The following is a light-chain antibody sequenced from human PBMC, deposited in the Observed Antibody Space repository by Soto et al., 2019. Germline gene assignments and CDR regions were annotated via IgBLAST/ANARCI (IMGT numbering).Light chain of an antibody. Sequence: QSALTQPASVSGSPGQSISISCTGTSSDVGRYNYVSWYQQHPGKAPKLMIYEVTYRPSGVSNRFSGSKSGDTASLTISGLQAEDEADYYCSSYTTTNTVIFGGGTKVTVL. V-gene: IGLV2-14*01. CDR2: EVT. J-gene: IGLJ2*01. CDR1: SSDVGRYNY. CDR3: SSYTTTNTVI.